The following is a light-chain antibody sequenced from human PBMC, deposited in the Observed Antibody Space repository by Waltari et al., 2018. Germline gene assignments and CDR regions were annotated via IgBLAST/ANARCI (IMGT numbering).Light chain of an antibody. Sequence: QTVVTQEPSFSVSPGGTVPLTCGLSSGPVSTSYYPSWYQQTPGQAPRTLIYSTNTRSSGVPDRFSGSILGNKAALTITGAQADDESDYYCVLYMGSGSWVFGGGTKLTVL. CDR1: SGPVSTSYY. CDR3: VLYMGSGSWV. J-gene: IGLJ3*02. CDR2: STN. V-gene: IGLV8-61*01.